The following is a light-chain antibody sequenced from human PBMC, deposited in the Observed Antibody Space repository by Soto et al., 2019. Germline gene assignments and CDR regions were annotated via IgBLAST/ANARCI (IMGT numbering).Light chain of an antibody. CDR3: QQTNIMPVT. V-gene: IGKV1-12*01. Sequence: DIQMTQSPSSVSASVGDRLTITCRASQRIGTWLAWYQQKPGKAPKLRIYTASSWHIGVPSRFSGSSAGTHFTLNINSQQPEDFATYYCQQTNIMPVTFGQGTKLEI. CDR2: TAS. CDR1: QRIGTW. J-gene: IGKJ2*01.